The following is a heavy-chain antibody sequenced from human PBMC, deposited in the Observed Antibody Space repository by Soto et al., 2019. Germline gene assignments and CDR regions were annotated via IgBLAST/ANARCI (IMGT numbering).Heavy chain of an antibody. J-gene: IGHJ4*02. Sequence: QVQLVESGGGVVQPGRSLRLSCAASGFTFSSYAMHWVRQAPGKGLEWVAVISYDGSNKYYADSVKGRFTISRDNSKNTLYLQMNSMRAEDTAVYYCARDKTEQTRAAAGTPVFDYWGQGTLVTVSS. V-gene: IGHV3-30-3*01. CDR2: ISYDGSNK. CDR3: ARDKTEQTRAAAGTPVFDY. CDR1: GFTFSSYA. D-gene: IGHD6-13*01.